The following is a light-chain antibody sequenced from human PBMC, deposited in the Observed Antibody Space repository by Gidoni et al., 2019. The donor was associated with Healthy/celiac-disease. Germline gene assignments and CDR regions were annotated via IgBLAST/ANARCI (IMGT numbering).Light chain of an antibody. CDR2: ATS. CDR3: QQSYNTPRT. Sequence: DIQMNQSPSSLSASVGDRVTITCRARQSISSYLNWYQQKPGKAPKLLIYATSSLQSGVPSRFSGSGSGTDFTLTISSLQPEDFATYYCQQSYNTPRTFGQGTKLEIK. J-gene: IGKJ2*01. V-gene: IGKV1-39*01. CDR1: QSISSY.